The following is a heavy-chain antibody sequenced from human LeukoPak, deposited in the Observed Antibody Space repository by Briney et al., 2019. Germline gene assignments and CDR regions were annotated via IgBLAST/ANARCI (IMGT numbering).Heavy chain of an antibody. D-gene: IGHD3-9*01. Sequence: GGSLRLSCAASGFTFNNYVMSWVRQAPGKGLEWVTSISGDGGSTYYADSVKGRFTISRDNSKSTLYLQMNSLRAEDTAVYYCARVRDRYFEALDYWGQETLVTVSS. J-gene: IGHJ4*02. CDR2: ISGDGGST. CDR3: ARVRDRYFEALDY. V-gene: IGHV3-23*01. CDR1: GFTFNNYV.